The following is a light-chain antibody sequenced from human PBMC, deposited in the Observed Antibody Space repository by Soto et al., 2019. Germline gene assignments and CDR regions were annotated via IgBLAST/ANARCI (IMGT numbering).Light chain of an antibody. CDR3: QQRNIWPPVT. CDR1: QGVSNNY. V-gene: IGKV3-11*01. CDR2: GAF. Sequence: ETVLTQSPGTLSLAPGERATLSCRAIQGVSNNYLAWYQQKPGQPPRLLIYGAFNRAAGIPARFSGSGSGTDFTLTISSLEPEDSAVYYCQQRNIWPPVTFGQGTRLEI. J-gene: IGKJ5*01.